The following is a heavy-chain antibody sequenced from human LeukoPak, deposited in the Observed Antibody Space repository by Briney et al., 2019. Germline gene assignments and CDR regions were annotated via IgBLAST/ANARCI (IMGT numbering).Heavy chain of an antibody. D-gene: IGHD6-19*01. J-gene: IGHJ4*02. CDR2: IDWDDEK. CDR1: GFSLSPSGMC. CDR3: VRGTKKDTRIAVAGYYYDF. V-gene: IGHV2-70*17. Sequence: SGPTLVNPTETLTLTCTFSGFSLSPSGMCVSWIRQPPGKALEWLARIDWDDEKFYSVSLQTRFTISKDTSKDQVVLRMTNLDPVDTAAYYCVRGTKKDTRIAVAGYYYDFWGQGTLVTVSS.